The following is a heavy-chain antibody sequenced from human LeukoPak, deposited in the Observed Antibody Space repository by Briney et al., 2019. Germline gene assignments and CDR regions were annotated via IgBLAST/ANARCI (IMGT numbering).Heavy chain of an antibody. CDR1: GFTFSSYA. J-gene: IGHJ4*02. Sequence: GGSLRLSCAASGFTFSSYAMSWVRKAPGKGLEWVSAISGSGGSTYYADSVKGRFTISRDNSKNTLCLQMNSLRAEDTAVYYCAKDGSYGGEFDYWGQGTLVTVSS. CDR3: AKDGSYGGEFDY. D-gene: IGHD4-23*01. V-gene: IGHV3-23*01. CDR2: ISGSGGST.